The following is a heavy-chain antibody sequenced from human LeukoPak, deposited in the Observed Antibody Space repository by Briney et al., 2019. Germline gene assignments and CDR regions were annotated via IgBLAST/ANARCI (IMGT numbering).Heavy chain of an antibody. CDR1: GFTFSTYG. Sequence: PGGSLRPSCAASGFTFSTYGIHWVRQAPGRGLEWVAFIWYDGSNKYYADSVKGRFTISRDNYKNTLYLQMNSLRAEDTAVYYCARGETTARFDPWGQGTLVTVSS. V-gene: IGHV3-33*01. CDR3: ARGETTARFDP. D-gene: IGHD5-18*01. J-gene: IGHJ5*02. CDR2: IWYDGSNK.